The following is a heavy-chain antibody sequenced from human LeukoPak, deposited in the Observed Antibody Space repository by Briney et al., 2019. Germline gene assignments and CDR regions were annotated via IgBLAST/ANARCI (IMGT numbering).Heavy chain of an antibody. CDR1: GFTFSSYW. CDR3: ARGADFDGDYVVY. J-gene: IGHJ4*02. V-gene: IGHV3-74*01. D-gene: IGHD4-17*01. Sequence: GGSLRLSCTASGFTFSSYWMHWVRQAPGKGLMWVSRTNSDGSSTNYADSVKGRFTISRDNAKNTLYLQMNSLRAEDTAVYYCARGADFDGDYVVYWGQGTLVTVSS. CDR2: TNSDGSST.